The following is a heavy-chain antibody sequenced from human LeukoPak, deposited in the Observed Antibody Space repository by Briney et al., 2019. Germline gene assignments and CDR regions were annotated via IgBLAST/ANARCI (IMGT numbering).Heavy chain of an antibody. CDR1: GFTFSSYW. CDR3: ASGYCSSTSCYTPDDAFDI. Sequence: PGGSLRLSCAASGFTFSSYWMHWVRQAPGKGLEWVAVISYDGSNKYYADSVKGRFTISRDNSKNTLYLQMNSLRAEDTAVYYCASGYCSSTSCYTPDDAFDIWGQGTMVTVSS. CDR2: ISYDGSNK. D-gene: IGHD2-2*02. V-gene: IGHV3-30*01. J-gene: IGHJ3*02.